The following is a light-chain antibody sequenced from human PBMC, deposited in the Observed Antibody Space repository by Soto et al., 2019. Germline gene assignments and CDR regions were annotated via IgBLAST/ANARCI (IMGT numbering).Light chain of an antibody. CDR3: QQYNNWPRT. Sequence: EIVMTQSPPTLSVSPGERATLSCRASQSVSSNLAWYQQKPGQAPRLLIYGASTRATGIPARFSGSGSGTEFTLTISSLQSEDFAVYYCQQYNNWPRTFGQGPKLDIK. CDR1: QSVSSN. CDR2: GAS. V-gene: IGKV3-15*01. J-gene: IGKJ1*01.